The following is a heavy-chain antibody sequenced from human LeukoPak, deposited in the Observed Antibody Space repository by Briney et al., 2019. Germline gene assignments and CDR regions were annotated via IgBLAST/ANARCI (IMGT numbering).Heavy chain of an antibody. CDR1: GFTFSSYP. Sequence: GGSLRLSCAASGFTFSSYPMHWVRQPPGKGLEWVAVISYDGTNKYYEDSVKGRFTISRDNSKNTLYLEMNSLRAEDTAVYYCARGNWGSLGYFDYWGQGTLVTVSS. J-gene: IGHJ4*02. D-gene: IGHD7-27*01. CDR2: ISYDGTNK. V-gene: IGHV3-30-3*01. CDR3: ARGNWGSLGYFDY.